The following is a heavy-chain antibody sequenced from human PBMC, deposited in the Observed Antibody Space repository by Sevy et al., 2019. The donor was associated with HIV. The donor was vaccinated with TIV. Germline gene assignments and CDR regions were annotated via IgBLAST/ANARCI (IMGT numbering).Heavy chain of an antibody. CDR1: GFTFSKYW. CDR2: IKQDAGQK. D-gene: IGHD1-7*01. CDR3: ARDDGNYYFHY. J-gene: IGHJ4*02. V-gene: IGHV3-7*01. Sequence: GGSLRLSCAASGFTFSKYWMGWVRQAPGKGLEWVANIKQDAGQKYYVYSVKGRITISRDNAKNSLYLQMNSLRAEDTAVYFCARDDGNYYFHYWGQGTLVTVSS.